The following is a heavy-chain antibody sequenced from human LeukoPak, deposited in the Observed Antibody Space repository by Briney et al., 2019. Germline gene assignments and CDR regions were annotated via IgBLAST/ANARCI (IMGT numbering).Heavy chain of an antibody. V-gene: IGHV4-59*01. CDR1: GGSIGSYY. CDR2: LYYSGST. D-gene: IGHD2-15*01. Sequence: KPSETLSLTCTVSGGSIGSYYWSWIRQPPGKGLEWIGYLYYSGSTNYNPSLKSRVTISVDTSKSQFSLKLSSVTAADTAVYYCARGPYCSGGSCYSRGAFDIWGQGTMVTVSS. CDR3: ARGPYCSGGSCYSRGAFDI. J-gene: IGHJ3*02.